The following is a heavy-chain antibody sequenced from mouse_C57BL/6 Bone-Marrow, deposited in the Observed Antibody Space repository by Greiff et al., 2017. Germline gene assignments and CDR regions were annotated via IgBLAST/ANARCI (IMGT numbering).Heavy chain of an antibody. Sequence: QVQLKQSGAELMKPGASVKLSCKATGYTFTGYWIEWVKQRPGHGLEWIGEILPGSGSPNSNEKFKGKATFTADTSSNTAYMQLSSLTTEDSAIYYGAMFYYDYSWFAYWGQGTLVTVSA. V-gene: IGHV1-9*01. CDR3: AMFYYDYSWFAY. CDR2: ILPGSGSP. D-gene: IGHD2-4*01. CDR1: GYTFTGYW. J-gene: IGHJ3*01.